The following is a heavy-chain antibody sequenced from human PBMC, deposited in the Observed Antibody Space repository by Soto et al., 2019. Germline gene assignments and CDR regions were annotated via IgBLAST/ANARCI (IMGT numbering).Heavy chain of an antibody. CDR3: ARDYWVKGYGAGTYFDY. J-gene: IGHJ4*02. CDR2: IYSGSTT. V-gene: IGHV3-66*01. CDR1: GLSVGNNY. Sequence: EVQLLESGGGVVQPGGSLRLSCAASGLSVGNNYMSWVRQAPGKGLEWVSVIYSGSTTHYADSVKGRFSISRDSSRNTVYLQMITLRVKDTAVYHCARDYWVKGYGAGTYFDYWGQGTLVTVSS. D-gene: IGHD3-16*01.